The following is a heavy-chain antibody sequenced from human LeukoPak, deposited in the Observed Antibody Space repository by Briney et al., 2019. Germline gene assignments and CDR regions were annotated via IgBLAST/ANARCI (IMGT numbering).Heavy chain of an antibody. CDR2: INPNSGGT. CDR3: ARGPTNFISGSYYIR. J-gene: IGHJ4*02. Sequence: ASVKVSCKASGYTFTGYYMHWVRQAPGQGLEWMGWINPNSGGTNYAQKFQGRVTMTRDTSISTACMELSRLRSDDTAVYYCARGPTNFISGSYYIRWGQGTLVTVSS. V-gene: IGHV1-2*02. CDR1: GYTFTGYY. D-gene: IGHD3-10*01.